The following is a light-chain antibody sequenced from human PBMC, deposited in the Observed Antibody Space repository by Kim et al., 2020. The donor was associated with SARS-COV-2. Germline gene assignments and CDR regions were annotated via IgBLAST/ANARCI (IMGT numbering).Light chain of an antibody. CDR3: QQYSSFPRT. V-gene: IGKV3-20*01. Sequence: SPGERATLSCRASQSVSTTYLAWYQQKRGQAPRLLIYGSSRRATGIPDRFSGSGSGTDFTLTISRLEPEDFAMYYCQQYSSFPRTFGQGTKVDIK. J-gene: IGKJ1*01. CDR2: GSS. CDR1: QSVSTTY.